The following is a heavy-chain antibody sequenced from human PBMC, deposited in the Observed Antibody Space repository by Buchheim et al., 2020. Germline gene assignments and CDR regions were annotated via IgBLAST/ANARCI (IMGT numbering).Heavy chain of an antibody. CDR1: GFTFSSYA. CDR2: IYSGGST. J-gene: IGHJ1*01. Sequence: EVQLLESGGGLVQPGGSLRLSCAASGFTFSSYAMSWVRQAPGKGLEWVSVIYSGGSTYYADSVKGRFTISRDNSKNTLYLQMNSLRAEDTAVYYCARGPRIHSAEYFQHWGQGTL. V-gene: IGHV3-23*03. D-gene: IGHD6-13*01. CDR3: ARGPRIHSAEYFQH.